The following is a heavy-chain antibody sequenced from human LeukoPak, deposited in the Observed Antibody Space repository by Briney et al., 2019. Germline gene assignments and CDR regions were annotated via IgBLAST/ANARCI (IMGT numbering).Heavy chain of an antibody. Sequence: SETLSLTCTVSGGSISSRSYYWGGIRQPPGKGLEWIGSIFYSGTTYYNPSLKSRVTISVDTSKNQFSLRLSSVTAADTAVYYCASENCSGTSCSSFDYWGQGTLVTVSS. CDR3: ASENCSGTSCSSFDY. CDR1: GGSISSRSYY. J-gene: IGHJ4*02. D-gene: IGHD2-2*01. CDR2: IFYSGTT. V-gene: IGHV4-39*01.